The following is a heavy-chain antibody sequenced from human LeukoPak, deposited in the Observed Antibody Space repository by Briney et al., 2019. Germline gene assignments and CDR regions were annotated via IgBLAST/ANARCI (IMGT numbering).Heavy chain of an antibody. CDR2: IYSGGST. V-gene: IGHV3-53*01. CDR3: ARGKYSYGYYMDV. D-gene: IGHD5-18*01. Sequence: PGGSLRLSCAASGFTVSSNYMSWVRQAPGKGLEWVSVIYSGGSTYCADSVKGRFTISRDNSKNTLYLQMNSLRAEDTAVYYCARGKYSYGYYMDVWGKGTTVTVSS. CDR1: GFTVSSNY. J-gene: IGHJ6*03.